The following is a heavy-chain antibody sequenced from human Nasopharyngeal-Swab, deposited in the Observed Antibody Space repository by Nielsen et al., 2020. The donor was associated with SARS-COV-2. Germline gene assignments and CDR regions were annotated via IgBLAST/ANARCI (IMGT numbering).Heavy chain of an antibody. Sequence: EGSLRLSCAASGFTFSSYSMNWVRQAPGKGLEWVSSISSSSSYIYYADSVKGRFTISRDNAKNSLYLQMNSLRAEDTAVYYCARDGDYSGWELTDYWGQGTLVTVSS. CDR2: ISSSSSYI. CDR1: GFTFSSYS. D-gene: IGHD1-26*01. V-gene: IGHV3-21*01. CDR3: ARDGDYSGWELTDY. J-gene: IGHJ4*02.